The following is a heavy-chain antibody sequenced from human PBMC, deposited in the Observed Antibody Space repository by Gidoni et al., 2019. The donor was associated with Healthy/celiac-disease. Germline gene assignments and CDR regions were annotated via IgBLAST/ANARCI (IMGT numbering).Heavy chain of an antibody. Sequence: QVQLVQSGAEVKKPGASVKVACKASGSTFTGYYMHWVRQAPGQGLECMGWINPNSGGTNYAKKFQGRVTMTRDTSISTAYMELSRLRSDDTAVYYCARGYSSSWYAFDYWGQGTLVTVSS. CDR3: ARGYSSSWYAFDY. V-gene: IGHV1-2*02. CDR2: INPNSGGT. D-gene: IGHD6-13*01. J-gene: IGHJ4*02. CDR1: GSTFTGYY.